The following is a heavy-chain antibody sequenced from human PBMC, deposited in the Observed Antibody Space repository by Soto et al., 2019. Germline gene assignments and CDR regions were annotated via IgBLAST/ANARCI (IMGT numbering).Heavy chain of an antibody. Sequence: ASVKVSCKVSGYTLTELSMHWVRQAPGKGLEWMGGFDPEDGETIYAQKFQGRVTMTEDTSTDTAYMELSSLRSEDTAVYYCATVNLLVNLNDAFDIWGQGTMVTVSS. CDR1: GYTLTELS. V-gene: IGHV1-24*01. D-gene: IGHD2-8*02. CDR2: FDPEDGET. J-gene: IGHJ3*02. CDR3: ATVNLLVNLNDAFDI.